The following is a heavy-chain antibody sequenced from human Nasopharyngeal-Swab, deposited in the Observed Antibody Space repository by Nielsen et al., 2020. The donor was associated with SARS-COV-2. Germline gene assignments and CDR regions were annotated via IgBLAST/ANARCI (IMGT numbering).Heavy chain of an antibody. CDR3: ARGSCTNGLCYRRRGFDP. J-gene: IGHJ5*02. Sequence: SETLSLTCAVYDGPFSGYYWTWIRQPPGKGLEWIGEINHSGSTNYNPSLKSRVTISVDTSKNQFSLKLTSVTAADTAVYYCARGSCTNGLCYRRRGFDPWGQGTLVTVSS. CDR1: DGPFSGYY. V-gene: IGHV4-34*01. D-gene: IGHD2-8*01. CDR2: INHSGST.